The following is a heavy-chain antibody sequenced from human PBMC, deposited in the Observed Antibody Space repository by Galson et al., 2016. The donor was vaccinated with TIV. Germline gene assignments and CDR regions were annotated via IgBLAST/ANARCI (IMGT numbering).Heavy chain of an antibody. CDR1: GFTFRTYT. Sequence: SLRLSCAAFGFTFRTYTMNWVRQALGKGLEWVSYSSLSGSHIYYADSVKGRFTISRDNAKNSLSLQMNSLRAEDTAVYFCARAVSSGDYAFDAFDIWGQGTVVTVSS. CDR2: SSLSGSHI. V-gene: IGHV3-21*01. CDR3: ARAVSSGDYAFDAFDI. D-gene: IGHD4-17*01. J-gene: IGHJ3*02.